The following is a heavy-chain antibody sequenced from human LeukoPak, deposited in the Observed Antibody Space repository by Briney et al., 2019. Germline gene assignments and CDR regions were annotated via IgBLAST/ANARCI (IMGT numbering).Heavy chain of an antibody. CDR1: GGSFSGYF. V-gene: IGHV4-34*01. J-gene: IGHJ4*02. CDR2: VNHSGRA. CDR3: ARGQFQRDY. Sequence: SETLSLTCAVYGGSFSGYFWSWIRQPPGKGLEWIGEVNHSGRANYNPSLKSRVTISVDPSKSQFSLNLRSVTAADTAVYYCARGQFQRDYWGQGTLVIVSS.